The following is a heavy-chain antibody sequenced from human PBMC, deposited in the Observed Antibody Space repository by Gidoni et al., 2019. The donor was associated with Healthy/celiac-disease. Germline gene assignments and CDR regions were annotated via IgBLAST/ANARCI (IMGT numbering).Heavy chain of an antibody. CDR2: IYYSWST. V-gene: IGHV4-31*03. D-gene: IGHD3-9*01. CDR3: ARDRGYYDILTGYGSTDYGMDV. Sequence: QVQLQESGPGLVKPAQTLALTCTVSGGSIGSGGYYWRWPRQHPGKGLEWIGYIYYSWSTYYNPSLKSRVTISVDTSKNQFSLKLSSVTAADTAVYYCARDRGYYDILTGYGSTDYGMDVWGQGTTVTVSS. CDR1: GGSIGSGGYY. J-gene: IGHJ6*02.